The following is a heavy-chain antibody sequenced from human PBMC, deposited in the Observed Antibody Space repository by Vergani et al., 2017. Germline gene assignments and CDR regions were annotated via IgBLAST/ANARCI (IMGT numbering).Heavy chain of an antibody. D-gene: IGHD3-22*01. V-gene: IGHV4-30-4*08. CDR2: IYYSGST. CDR1: GSSISSGDYY. CDR3: ARETDDSSAYYANY. Sequence: QVQLQESGPGLVKPSQTLSLTCTVSGSSISSGDYYWSWIRQPPGKGLEWIGYIYYSGSTYYNPSLKSRVTISGDTSKNQFSLKLSSVTAADTAVYYCARETDDSSAYYANYWGQGRLVTVSS. J-gene: IGHJ4*02.